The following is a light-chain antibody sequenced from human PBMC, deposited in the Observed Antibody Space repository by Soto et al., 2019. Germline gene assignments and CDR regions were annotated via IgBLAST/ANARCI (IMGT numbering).Light chain of an antibody. J-gene: IGLJ1*01. Sequence: QSALTQPASVSGSPGQSITISCTGTSIDVGGYNYVSWYQQLPGKAPKLMIYDVSNRPSGVSNRFSGSKSGNTASLTISGLQAEDEADYYCSSYTSSSTLFGTGTKVTVL. CDR3: SSYTSSSTL. CDR1: SIDVGGYNY. CDR2: DVS. V-gene: IGLV2-14*01.